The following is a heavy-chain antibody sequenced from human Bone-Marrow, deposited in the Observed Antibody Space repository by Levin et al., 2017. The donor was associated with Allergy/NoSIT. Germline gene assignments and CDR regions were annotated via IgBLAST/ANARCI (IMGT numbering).Heavy chain of an antibody. J-gene: IGHJ6*02. CDR3: ARGRLVYQLLESEYYYGMDV. D-gene: IGHD2-2*01. CDR1: GGSFSGYY. CDR2: INHSGST. Sequence: SETLSLTCAVYGGSFSGYYWSWIRQPPGKGLEWIGEINHSGSTNYNPSLKSRVTISVDTSKNQFSLKLSSVTAADTAVYYCARGRLVYQLLESEYYYGMDVWGQGTTVTVSS. V-gene: IGHV4-34*01.